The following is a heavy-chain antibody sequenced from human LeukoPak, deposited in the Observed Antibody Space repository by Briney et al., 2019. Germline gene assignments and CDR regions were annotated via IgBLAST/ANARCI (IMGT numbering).Heavy chain of an antibody. CDR1: GGSFSGDY. CDR2: IYYSGST. Sequence: SEALSLTCAVYGGSFSGDYWIWIRQTPEKGLEWIGYIYYSGSTNYNPSLKSRVTISVDTSKNQFSLKLSSVTAADTAVYYCARDSHYGEGYFDYWGQGTLVTVSS. D-gene: IGHD4-17*01. CDR3: ARDSHYGEGYFDY. V-gene: IGHV4-59*01. J-gene: IGHJ4*02.